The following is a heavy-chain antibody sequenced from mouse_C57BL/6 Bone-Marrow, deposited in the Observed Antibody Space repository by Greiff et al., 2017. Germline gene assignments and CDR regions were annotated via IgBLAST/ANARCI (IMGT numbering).Heavy chain of an antibody. CDR3: ARGTGTLWFAY. Sequence: EVKLVESGGGLVQSGRSLRLSCATSGFTFSDFYMEWVRQAPGKGLEWIAASRNKANDYTTEYSASVKGRFIVSRDTSQSILYLQMNALRAEDTAIYYCARGTGTLWFAYWGQGTLVTVSA. CDR2: SRNKANDYTT. V-gene: IGHV7-1*01. J-gene: IGHJ3*01. D-gene: IGHD4-1*01. CDR1: GFTFSDFY.